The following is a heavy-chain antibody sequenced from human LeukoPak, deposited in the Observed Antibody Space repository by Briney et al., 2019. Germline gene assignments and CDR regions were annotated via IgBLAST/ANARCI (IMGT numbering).Heavy chain of an antibody. CDR1: GFRFGGFW. CDR3: TRDVREAYDI. CDR2: INQDGSEK. J-gene: IGHJ3*02. D-gene: IGHD3-16*01. Sequence: GGSLRLSCEASGFRFGGFWMNWVRQAPGQGPERVANINQDGSEKLYVDSVKGRFTISRDNAKNSLYLQMNSLRVEDTAVYYCTRDVREAYDIWGHGTMVIVSS. V-gene: IGHV3-7*01.